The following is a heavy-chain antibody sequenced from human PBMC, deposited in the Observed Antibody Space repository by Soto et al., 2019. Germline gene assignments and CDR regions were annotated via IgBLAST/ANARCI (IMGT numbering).Heavy chain of an antibody. CDR3: TTDGSGYDWGVRDYYYGMDV. D-gene: IGHD5-12*01. J-gene: IGHJ6*02. CDR2: IKSKTDCGTT. V-gene: IGHV3-15*07. Sequence: GGSLRLSCAASGFTFSNAWMNWVRQAPGKGLEWVGRIKSKTDCGTTDYAAPVKGRFTISRDDSKNTAYLQMNSLKTEDTAGYYCTTDGSGYDWGVRDYYYGMDVWGQGTTVTVSS. CDR1: GFTFSNAW.